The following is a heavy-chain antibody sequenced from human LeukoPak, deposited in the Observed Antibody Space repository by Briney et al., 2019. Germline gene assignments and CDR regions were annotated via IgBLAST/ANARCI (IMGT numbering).Heavy chain of an antibody. J-gene: IGHJ6*02. CDR1: GFTFSSYG. CDR3: ARDSHRGGYSSGWYSTYYYYGMDV. Sequence: PGRSLRLSCAASGFTFSSYGMHWVRQAPGKGLEWVAVIWYDGSNKYYADSVKGRFTISRDNSKNTLYLQMNSLRAEDTAVYYCARDSHRGGYSSGWYSTYYYYGMDVWGQGTTVTVSS. D-gene: IGHD6-19*01. V-gene: IGHV3-33*01. CDR2: IWYDGSNK.